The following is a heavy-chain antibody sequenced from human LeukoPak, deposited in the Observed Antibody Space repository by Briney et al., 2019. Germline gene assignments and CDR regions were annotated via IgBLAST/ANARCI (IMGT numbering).Heavy chain of an antibody. D-gene: IGHD6-13*01. CDR3: ARAHLIAAAGYNWFDP. V-gene: IGHV1-2*02. J-gene: IGHJ5*02. CDR2: INPNSGAT. Sequence: EASVKVSCKASGYTFTDYYIHWVRQAPGQGLEWMGWINPNSGATNYAQKFQGRVTMTRDTSISTAYMELSRLRSDDTAVYYCARAHLIAAAGYNWFDPWGQGTLVTVSS. CDR1: GYTFTDYY.